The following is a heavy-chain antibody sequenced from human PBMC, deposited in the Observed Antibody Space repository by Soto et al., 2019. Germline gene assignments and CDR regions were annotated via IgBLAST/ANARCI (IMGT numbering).Heavy chain of an antibody. V-gene: IGHV1-18*04. J-gene: IGHJ4*02. CDR1: GYTFTSYG. D-gene: IGHD3-10*01. CDR3: ATPTPLRGDMITNINFDF. CDR2: ISAYNGNT. Sequence: GASVNVFCKASGYTFTSYGISWVRHAPGQGLEWMGWISAYNGNTNYEQKLQGRVTMTTDTVNDTAYMELRGLKSDDTAVYYCATPTPLRGDMITNINFDFWGQGTPVTVS.